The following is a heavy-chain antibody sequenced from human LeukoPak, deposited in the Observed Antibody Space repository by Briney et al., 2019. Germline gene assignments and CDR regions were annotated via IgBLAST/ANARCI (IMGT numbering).Heavy chain of an antibody. D-gene: IGHD4-23*01. V-gene: IGHV4-34*01. CDR3: ARGTTAVVNFDY. CDR2: INHSGST. Sequence: SETLSLTCAVYGGSFSGYYWSWIRQPPGKGLEWIGEINHSGSTNYNPSLKSRVTISVDTSKNQFSLKLSSVTAADTGVYYCARGTTAVVNFDYWGQGTLVTVSS. J-gene: IGHJ4*02. CDR1: GGSFSGYY.